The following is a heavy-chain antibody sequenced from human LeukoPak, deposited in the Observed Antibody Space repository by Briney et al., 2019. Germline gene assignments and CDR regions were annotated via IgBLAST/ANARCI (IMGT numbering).Heavy chain of an antibody. CDR3: ARDADYYGSGSFDY. J-gene: IGHJ4*02. D-gene: IGHD3-10*01. CDR2: INHSGST. Sequence: SETLSLTCAVYGGSFSGYYWSWIRQPPGKGLEWIGEINHSGSTNYNPSLKSRVTISVDTSKNQFSLKLSSVTAADTAVYYCARDADYYGSGSFDYWGQGTLVTVSS. CDR1: GGSFSGYY. V-gene: IGHV4-34*01.